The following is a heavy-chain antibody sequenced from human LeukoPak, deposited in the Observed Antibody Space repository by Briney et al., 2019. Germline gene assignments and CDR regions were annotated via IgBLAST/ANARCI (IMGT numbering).Heavy chain of an antibody. D-gene: IGHD2/OR15-2a*01. V-gene: IGHV1-18*01. CDR3: ARGEFAMYYFDY. CDR2: INVDYGNT. Sequence: ASVRVSCKASGYTFSTYDINWVRQAPGQGLESMGWINVDYGNTNYAQKFQGRVTLTRDTSISTAYMELSRLRSDDTAVYYCARGEFAMYYFDYWGQGTLVTVSS. J-gene: IGHJ4*02. CDR1: GYTFSTYD.